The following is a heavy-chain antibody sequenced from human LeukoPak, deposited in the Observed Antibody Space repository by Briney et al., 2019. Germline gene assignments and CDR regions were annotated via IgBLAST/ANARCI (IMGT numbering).Heavy chain of an antibody. CDR2: ISSSGSTI. CDR1: GFPLSSYA. J-gene: IGHJ6*04. CDR3: AELGITMIGGV. Sequence: GGSLRLSCAASGFPLSSYAMSWVRQAPGKGLEWVSYISSSGSTIYYADSVKGRFTISRDNAKNSLYLQMNSLRAEDTAVYYCAELGITMIGGVWGKGTTVTISS. V-gene: IGHV3-48*03. D-gene: IGHD3-10*02.